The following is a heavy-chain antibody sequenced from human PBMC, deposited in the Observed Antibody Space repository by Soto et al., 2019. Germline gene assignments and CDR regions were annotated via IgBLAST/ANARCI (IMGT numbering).Heavy chain of an antibody. Sequence: GSLRLSCAASGFSFNMYSMNWFRQAPGEGLEWVSYISSNSVTIYDTDSGRGRFTISRDNARNLLYLQMNSLTADDTAVYYCAGEGVRNGAYNGWIDPWGQGNLVTVSS. CDR3: AGEGVRNGAYNGWIDP. CDR1: GFSFNMYS. CDR2: ISSNSVTI. J-gene: IGHJ5*02. V-gene: IGHV3-48*04. D-gene: IGHD3-16*01.